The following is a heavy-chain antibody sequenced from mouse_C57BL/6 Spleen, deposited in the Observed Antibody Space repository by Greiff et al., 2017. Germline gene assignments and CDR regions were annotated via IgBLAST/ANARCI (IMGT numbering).Heavy chain of an antibody. CDR3: AKGGYDYYYFDY. CDR1: GYSFTSYY. J-gene: IGHJ2*01. CDR2: IYPGSGNT. Sequence: VQLQQSGPELVKPGASVKISCKASGYSFTSYYIHWVKQRPGQGLEWIGWIYPGSGNTKYNEKFKGKATLTADTSSSTAYMQLSSLAAEYSAVYYCAKGGYDYYYFDYWGQGTTLTVST. V-gene: IGHV1-66*01. D-gene: IGHD2-4*01.